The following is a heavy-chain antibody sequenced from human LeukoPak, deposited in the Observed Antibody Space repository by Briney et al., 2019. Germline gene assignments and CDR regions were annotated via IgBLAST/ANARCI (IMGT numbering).Heavy chain of an antibody. V-gene: IGHV6-1*01. D-gene: IGHD3-22*01. CDR2: TYYRSKWYN. Sequence: SQTLSLTCAISGDSVSSNSAAWNWIRQSPSRGLEWLGRTYYRSKWYNDYAVSVKSRITINSDTSKNQFSLKLSSVTAADTAVYYCARGWGRYYYEGLYYFDYWGQGTLVTVSS. CDR1: GDSVSSNSAA. J-gene: IGHJ4*02. CDR3: ARGWGRYYYEGLYYFDY.